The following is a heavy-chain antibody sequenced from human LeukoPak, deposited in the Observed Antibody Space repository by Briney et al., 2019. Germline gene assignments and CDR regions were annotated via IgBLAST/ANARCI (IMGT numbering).Heavy chain of an antibody. J-gene: IGHJ5*02. V-gene: IGHV1-8*03. Sequence: GASVKVSCKAPGYTFTDYYINWVRQAPGQGLEWMGWMSPDSGDTGYAHKFQGRVTITRNTSITTAYMEPRSLTFEDTAVYYCARVRLRNGYNWFDPWGQGTLVTVSS. D-gene: IGHD3-3*01. CDR2: MSPDSGDT. CDR3: ARVRLRNGYNWFDP. CDR1: GYTFTDYY.